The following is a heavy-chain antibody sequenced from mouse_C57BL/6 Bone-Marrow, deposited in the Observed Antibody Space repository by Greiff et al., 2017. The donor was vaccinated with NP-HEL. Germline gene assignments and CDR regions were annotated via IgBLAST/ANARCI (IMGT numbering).Heavy chain of an antibody. J-gene: IGHJ3*01. CDR3: ARSGYYGSRRGFAY. CDR2: IYPRSGNT. V-gene: IGHV1-81*01. CDR1: GYTFTSYG. D-gene: IGHD1-1*01. Sequence: QVQLQQSGAELARPGASVKLSCKASGYTFTSYGISWVKQRTGQGLEWIGEIYPRSGNTYYNEKFKGKATMTADKSSSTAYMELRSLTSEDSAVYFCARSGYYGSRRGFAYWGQGTLVTVSA.